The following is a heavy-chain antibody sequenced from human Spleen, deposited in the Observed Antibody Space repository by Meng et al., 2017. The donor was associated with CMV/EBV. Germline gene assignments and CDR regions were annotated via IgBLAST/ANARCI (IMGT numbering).Heavy chain of an antibody. CDR1: GFTFSTYG. CDR3: AKGVHSIEY. D-gene: IGHD1-1*01. J-gene: IGHJ4*02. V-gene: IGHV3-30*18. Sequence: RLACAASGFTFSTYGMNWVRQAPGKGLEWVAVISYDGTNDYYADSVKGRFTISRDNSKNTLYLQMNSLRDEDTAVYYCAKGVHSIEYWGQGTLVTVSS. CDR2: ISYDGTND.